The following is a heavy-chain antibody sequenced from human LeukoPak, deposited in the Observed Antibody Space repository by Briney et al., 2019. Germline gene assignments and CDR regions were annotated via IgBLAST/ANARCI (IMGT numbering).Heavy chain of an antibody. CDR2: ISYDGSNK. J-gene: IGHJ4*02. CDR3: TKAPHSMVVVIITDY. V-gene: IGHV3-30*12. CDR1: GFTFSSYG. Sequence: GGSLRLSCAASGFTFSSYGMHWVRQAPGKGLEWVAVISYDGSNKYYADSVKGRFTISRDNSKNTVYLQMNSLRAEDTAVYYCTKAPHSMVVVIITDYWGQGTLVTVSS. D-gene: IGHD3-22*01.